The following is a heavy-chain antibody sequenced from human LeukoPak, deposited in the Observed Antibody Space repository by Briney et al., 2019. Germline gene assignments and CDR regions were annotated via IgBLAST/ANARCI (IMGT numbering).Heavy chain of an antibody. CDR3: ARHGAVSYYYGSGSYYGMDV. CDR1: GGSISSYY. V-gene: IGHV4-59*08. Sequence: SETLSLTCTVSGGSISSYYWSWIRQPPGKGLEWIGYIYYSGSTNYNPSLKSRVTISVDTSKNQFSLKLSSVTAADTAVYYCARHGAVSYYYGSGSYYGMDVWGQGTTVTVSS. CDR2: IYYSGST. D-gene: IGHD3-10*01. J-gene: IGHJ6*02.